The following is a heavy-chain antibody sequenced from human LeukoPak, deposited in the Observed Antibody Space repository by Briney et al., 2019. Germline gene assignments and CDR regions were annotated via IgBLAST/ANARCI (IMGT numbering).Heavy chain of an antibody. CDR2: IYTSGST. CDR3: ARLFNVVVPAATTYYYYYYMDV. D-gene: IGHD2-2*01. CDR1: GGSISSYY. Sequence: SETLSLTCTVSGGSISSYYWSWIRQPAGKGLEWIGRIYTSGSTNYNPSLKSRVTMSVDTSKNQFSLKLSSVTAADTAVYYCARLFNVVVPAATTYYYYYYMDVWGKGTTVTVSS. J-gene: IGHJ6*03. V-gene: IGHV4-4*07.